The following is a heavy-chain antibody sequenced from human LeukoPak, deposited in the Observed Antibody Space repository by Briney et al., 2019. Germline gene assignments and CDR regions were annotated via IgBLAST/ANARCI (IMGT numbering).Heavy chain of an antibody. J-gene: IGHJ4*02. CDR2: ISWDGGST. CDR3: ARVEYSYGQDFDY. D-gene: IGHD5-18*01. Sequence: GGSLRLSCAASGLTFDDYAMHWVRQAPGKGLEWVSLISWDGGSTYYADSVKGRFTISRDNSKNSLYLQMNSLRAEDTAVYYCARVEYSYGQDFDYWGQGTLVTVSS. CDR1: GLTFDDYA. V-gene: IGHV3-43D*03.